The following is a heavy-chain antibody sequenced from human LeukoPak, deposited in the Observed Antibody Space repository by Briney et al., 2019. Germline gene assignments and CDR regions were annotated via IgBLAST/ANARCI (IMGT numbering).Heavy chain of an antibody. D-gene: IGHD3-10*01. Sequence: ASVKVSCKASGYTFTSYGIIWVRQAPGQGLEWMGWISAYNGNTNYAQKLQGRVTMTTDTSTSTAYMELRSLRSDDTAVYYCARVSYYLDAFDIWGQGTMVTVSS. J-gene: IGHJ3*02. V-gene: IGHV1-18*01. CDR2: ISAYNGNT. CDR3: ARVSYYLDAFDI. CDR1: GYTFTSYG.